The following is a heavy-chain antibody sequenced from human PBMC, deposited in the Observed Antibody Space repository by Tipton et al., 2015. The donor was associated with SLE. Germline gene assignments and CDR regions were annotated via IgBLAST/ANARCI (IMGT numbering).Heavy chain of an antibody. CDR2: IYSSVST. CDR3: ARTNLQGSLVDWYFDL. J-gene: IGHJ2*01. Sequence: TLSLTCTVSGGSISSYYWSWIRQPAGKGLEWIGRIYSSVSTNYNPSLKSRVTMSVDTSKNQFSLKLNSVTAADTAVYYCARTNLQGSLVDWYFDLWGRGNLVTVSS. V-gene: IGHV4-4*07. D-gene: IGHD5-24*01. CDR1: GGSISSYY.